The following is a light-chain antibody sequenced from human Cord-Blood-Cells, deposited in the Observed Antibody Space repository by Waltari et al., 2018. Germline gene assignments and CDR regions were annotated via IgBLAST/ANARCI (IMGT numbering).Light chain of an antibody. CDR1: QSIRSY. Sequence: DIQMTQSPSSLSASVGDRITITCRASQSIRSYLNWYQQKPGKAPNLLMYAASSLQSWVPSRFSVSGSGTDFTLTISSLQTEDFATYYCQQSYRTPLTFGGGTKVEIK. CDR3: QQSYRTPLT. J-gene: IGKJ4*01. CDR2: AAS. V-gene: IGKV1-39*01.